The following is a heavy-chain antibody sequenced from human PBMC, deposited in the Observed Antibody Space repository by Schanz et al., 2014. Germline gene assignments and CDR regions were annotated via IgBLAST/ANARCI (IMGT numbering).Heavy chain of an antibody. CDR1: GFTVSSNY. CDR2: IYSGGST. J-gene: IGHJ3*02. CDR3: AKCIGWYGRCAFDI. D-gene: IGHD6-19*01. Sequence: EVQLVESGGGLIQPGGSLRLSCAASGFTVSSNYMSWVRQAPGKGLEWVAVIYSGGSTFYTDSVKGRFTISRDNSKNMLYLQMNSLIAEDTAVYYCAKCIGWYGRCAFDIWGQGTMVTVSS. V-gene: IGHV3-53*01.